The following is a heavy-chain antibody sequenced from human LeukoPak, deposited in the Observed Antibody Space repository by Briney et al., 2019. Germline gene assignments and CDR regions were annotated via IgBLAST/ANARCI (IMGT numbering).Heavy chain of an antibody. CDR2: ISSSSSTI. CDR1: GFTFSSYS. D-gene: IGHD3-3*01. V-gene: IGHV3-48*01. Sequence: GGSLRLSCAASGFTFSSYSMNWVRQAPGKGLEWVSYISSSSSTIYYADSVKGRFTISRDNAKNSLYLQMNSLRAEDTAVYYCARGTTINFWGGSWRGYYYMDVWGKGTTVTVSS. J-gene: IGHJ6*03. CDR3: ARGTTINFWGGSWRGYYYMDV.